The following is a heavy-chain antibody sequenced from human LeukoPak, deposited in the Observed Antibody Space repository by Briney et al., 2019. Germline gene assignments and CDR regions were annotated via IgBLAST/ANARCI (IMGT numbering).Heavy chain of an antibody. CDR1: GFTFSNAW. J-gene: IGHJ4*02. Sequence: GGSLRLSCAASGFTFSNAWMSWVRQAPGKGLVWVSRINSDGSSTSYADSVKGRFTISRDNAKNTLYLQMNSLRAEDTAVYYCARDEAAAALFDYWGQGTLVTVSS. D-gene: IGHD6-13*01. CDR2: INSDGSST. CDR3: ARDEAAAALFDY. V-gene: IGHV3-74*01.